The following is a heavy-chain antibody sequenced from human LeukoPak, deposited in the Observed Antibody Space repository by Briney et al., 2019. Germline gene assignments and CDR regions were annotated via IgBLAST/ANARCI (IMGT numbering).Heavy chain of an antibody. D-gene: IGHD5-18*01. CDR1: GGSISSSSYY. Sequence: SETLSLTCTVSGGSISSSSYYWGWIRQPPGKGLEWIGSIYYSGSTYYNPSLKSRVTISVDTSKNQFSLKLSSVAAADTAVYYCARSGYHDGYSYGLFDHWGQGTLVTVSS. V-gene: IGHV4-39*07. CDR3: ARSGYHDGYSYGLFDH. J-gene: IGHJ4*02. CDR2: IYYSGST.